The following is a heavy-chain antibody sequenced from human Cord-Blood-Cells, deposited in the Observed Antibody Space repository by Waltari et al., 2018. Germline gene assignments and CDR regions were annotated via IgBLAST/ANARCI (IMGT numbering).Heavy chain of an antibody. CDR3: ARDMGGYYGSGSDAFDI. V-gene: IGHV1-69*09. Sequence: QVQLVQSGAGVKKPGSSVKVSCKASGGTFSSYAISWVRQAPGQGLEWMGRIIPILGIANYAQKFQGRVKITADNTTSTAYMELSSLRSEEPAVYYCARDMGGYYGSGSDAFDIWGQGTMVTVSS. CDR1: GGTFSSYA. J-gene: IGHJ3*02. D-gene: IGHD3-10*01. CDR2: IIPILGIA.